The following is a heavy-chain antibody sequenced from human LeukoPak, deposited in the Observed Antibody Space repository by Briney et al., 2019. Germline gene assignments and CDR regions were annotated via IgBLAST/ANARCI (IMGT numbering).Heavy chain of an antibody. Sequence: GGSLRLSCAAPGFTFRSYPMQWVRQAPGKGLEWVAVISYDGSNKYYTDSVKGRFTISRDNSKNTLYLEMNSLRAEDTAVYYCARDRISGGGWSPGVDLWGQGTLVAVST. D-gene: IGHD6-19*01. CDR1: GFTFRSYP. CDR3: ARDRISGGGWSPGVDL. CDR2: ISYDGSNK. V-gene: IGHV3-30*04. J-gene: IGHJ4*02.